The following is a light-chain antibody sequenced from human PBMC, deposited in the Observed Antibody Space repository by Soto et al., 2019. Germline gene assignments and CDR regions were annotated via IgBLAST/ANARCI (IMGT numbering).Light chain of an antibody. CDR1: QSISSY. CDR2: AAS. J-gene: IGKJ5*01. V-gene: IGKV1-39*01. CDR3: QQYGSSTIT. Sequence: DIQMTQSPSSLSASVGDRVIITCRASQSISSYLNWYQQKPGKAPKLLIYAASSLQSGVPSRFSGSGSGTDFTLTISSLEPEDFAVYYCQQYGSSTITFGQGTRVEIK.